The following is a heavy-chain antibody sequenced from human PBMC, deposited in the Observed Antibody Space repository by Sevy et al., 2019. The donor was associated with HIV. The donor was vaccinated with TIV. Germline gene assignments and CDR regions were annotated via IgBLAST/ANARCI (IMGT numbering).Heavy chain of an antibody. CDR3: AKDIAGKDYDCSGYYFDYFDY. V-gene: IGHV3-43*01. D-gene: IGHD3-22*01. CDR1: GFTLDDYT. Sequence: GGSLRLSCAASGFTLDDYTMHWVRQAPGKGLEWVSLISWDGGSTYYANSVKGRFTISRDNSKNSLYLQMNSLRTEDTALYYCAKDIAGKDYDCSGYYFDYFDYWGQGTLVTVSS. CDR2: ISWDGGST. J-gene: IGHJ4*02.